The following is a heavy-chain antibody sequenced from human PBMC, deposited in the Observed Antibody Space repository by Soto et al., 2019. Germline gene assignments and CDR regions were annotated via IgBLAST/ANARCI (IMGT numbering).Heavy chain of an antibody. J-gene: IGHJ6*02. Sequence: SQTLSLTCAISGDSVSSNSAAWNWIRQSPSRGLEWLGRTYYRSKWYNDYAVSVESRITINPDTSKNQFSLKLSSVTAADTAVYYCARQDYDYVLGCPQTHYYHYGLDVRGPRTSVPVSS. V-gene: IGHV6-1*01. CDR1: GDSVSSNSAA. D-gene: IGHD3-16*01. CDR2: TYYRSKWYN. CDR3: ARQDYDYVLGCPQTHYYHYGLDV.